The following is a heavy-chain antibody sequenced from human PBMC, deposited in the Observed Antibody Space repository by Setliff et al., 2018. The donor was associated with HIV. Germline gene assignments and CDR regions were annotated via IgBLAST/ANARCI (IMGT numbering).Heavy chain of an antibody. J-gene: IGHJ4*02. CDR2: IYHSGST. Sequence: NPSETLSLTCAVSGYSISSGYYWGWIRQPPGKGLEWIGSIYHSGSTFYNPSHKSRVTLSLDTSKNQFSLKVTSVTAADTAVYYCARRAAATTNFDYWGQGTLVTVSS. V-gene: IGHV4-38-2*01. CDR3: ARRAAATTNFDY. D-gene: IGHD1-26*01. CDR1: GYSISSGYY.